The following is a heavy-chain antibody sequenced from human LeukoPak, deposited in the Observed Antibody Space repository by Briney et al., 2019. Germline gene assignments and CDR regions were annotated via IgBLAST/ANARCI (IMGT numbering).Heavy chain of an antibody. CDR3: ASNDLVVYAGLY. V-gene: IGHV1-69*05. J-gene: IGHJ4*02. Sequence: ASVKVSCKASGGTFISYAISWVRQAPGQGLEWVGGIIPVFGTPNYAQKFQGRVTITTDESTSTAYMELTSLRSEDTAMYYCASNDLVVYAGLYWGQGTLVTVSS. D-gene: IGHD2-8*01. CDR2: IIPVFGTP. CDR1: GGTFISYA.